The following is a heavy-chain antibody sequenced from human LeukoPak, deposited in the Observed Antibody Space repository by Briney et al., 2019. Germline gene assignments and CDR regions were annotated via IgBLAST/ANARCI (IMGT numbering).Heavy chain of an antibody. CDR2: TSYGRSIE. CDR3: ARVTAERVGELSFGH. D-gene: IGHD3-16*02. V-gene: IGHV3-30-3*01. Sequence: GGSLRLSCVASGFTFSDYAMHWVRQAPGKGLEWVAVTSYGRSIEYYSDSVKGRLTISRDDSKNTLYLQMNSLRPEDTAVYYCARVTAERVGELSFGHWGQGTLVTVSS. CDR1: GFTFSDYA. J-gene: IGHJ4*02.